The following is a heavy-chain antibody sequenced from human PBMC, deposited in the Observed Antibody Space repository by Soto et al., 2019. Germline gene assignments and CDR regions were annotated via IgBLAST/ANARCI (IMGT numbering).Heavy chain of an antibody. Sequence: ASVKVSCKASGYTFTGYYMHWVRQAPGQGLEWMGWINPNSGGTNYAQKFQGWVTMTRDTSISTAYMELSRLRSDDTAVYYCARVAAVAGRGLRWFDPWGQGNLVTVSS. CDR1: GYTFTGYY. CDR2: INPNSGGT. J-gene: IGHJ5*02. V-gene: IGHV1-2*04. D-gene: IGHD6-19*01. CDR3: ARVAAVAGRGLRWFDP.